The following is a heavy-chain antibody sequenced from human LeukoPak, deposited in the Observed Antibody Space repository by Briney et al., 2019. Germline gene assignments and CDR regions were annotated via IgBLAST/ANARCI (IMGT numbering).Heavy chain of an antibody. CDR2: ISGSGGST. D-gene: IGHD3-9*01. Sequence: GGSLRLSCAASGFTFSSYAMSWVRQAPGKGLEWVSAISGSGGSTYYADSVKGRFTISRDNSKNTLYLQMNSLRAEDTAVYYCAKDPLYYDNLTGLDYWGQGTLVTVSS. CDR3: AKDPLYYDNLTGLDY. J-gene: IGHJ4*02. CDR1: GFTFSSYA. V-gene: IGHV3-23*01.